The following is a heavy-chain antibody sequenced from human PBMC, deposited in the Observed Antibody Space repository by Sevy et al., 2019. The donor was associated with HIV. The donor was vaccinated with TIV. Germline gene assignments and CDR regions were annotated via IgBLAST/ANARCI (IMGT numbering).Heavy chain of an antibody. CDR1: GFTFSSYE. V-gene: IGHV3-48*03. CDR3: LRSGGAYDAGFDP. Sequence: GGSLRLSCVASGFTFSSYEMNWVRQAPGKGLEWVSKISTSGKSTFYADSVEGRVTISRDNAKNSVFLKTNSLRAEDTAVYYCLRSGGAYDAGFDPWGQGTLVNVSS. D-gene: IGHD3-22*01. CDR2: ISTSGKST. J-gene: IGHJ5*02.